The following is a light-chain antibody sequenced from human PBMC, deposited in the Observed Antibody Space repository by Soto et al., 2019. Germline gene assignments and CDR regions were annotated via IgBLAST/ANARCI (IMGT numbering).Light chain of an antibody. Sequence: EIVLPQSPAPLSLSPGQRSTLSCMASQSVRNYLAWYQQKPGQAPRLLIYGASSRATGIPDRFSGSGSGTDFTLTISRLEPEDFAVYYCQQYGSSPLTFGGGANVDIK. J-gene: IGKJ4*01. CDR3: QQYGSSPLT. CDR1: QSVRNY. V-gene: IGKV3-20*01. CDR2: GAS.